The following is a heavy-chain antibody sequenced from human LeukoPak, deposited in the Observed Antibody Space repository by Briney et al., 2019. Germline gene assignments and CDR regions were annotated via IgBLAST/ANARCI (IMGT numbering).Heavy chain of an antibody. D-gene: IGHD6-19*01. J-gene: IGHJ4*02. CDR3: ARQPDDSSGWNNGQDYFDY. CDR2: IKSDWRST. Sequence: VGSVRLSCAASGCAFSPYWLHWVRQAPGKGLVWVAYIKSDWRSTTYADSVKGRFTISRDNAKNTLYLQMNSPRADDTAVYYCARQPDDSSGWNNGQDYFDYWGQGTPVTVSP. CDR1: GCAFSPYW. V-gene: IGHV3-74*01.